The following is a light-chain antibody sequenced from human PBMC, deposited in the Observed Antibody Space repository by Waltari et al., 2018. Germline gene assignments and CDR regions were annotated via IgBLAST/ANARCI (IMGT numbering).Light chain of an antibody. CDR3: SSYAGSSKGV. J-gene: IGLJ2*01. CDR1: SSDVGNYKR. CDR2: AAS. Sequence: QSALTQPASVSGSPGQSITISCTGTSSDVGNYKRVYWYQQHPGKAPKRMIYAASQRPSGVSDRFSGAKSGDMASLTISGLQPEDEAEYFCSSYAGSSKGVFGGGTKVTVL. V-gene: IGLV2-23*01.